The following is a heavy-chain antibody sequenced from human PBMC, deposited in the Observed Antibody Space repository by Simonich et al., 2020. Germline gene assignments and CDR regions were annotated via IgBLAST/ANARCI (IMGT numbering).Heavy chain of an antibody. V-gene: IGHV4-38-2*01. D-gene: IGHD4-4*01. Sequence: QVQLQESGPGLVKPSETLSITCAVSGYSTSSGYYWGWIRQPPGKGLEWIGSIYHSGRTYYNPSLKGRVTISVATSKNPFSLKLSSVTAAATAVYYCARRPRLTNFADAFDIWGQGTMVTVSS. CDR1: GYSTSSGYY. CDR2: IYHSGRT. CDR3: ARRPRLTNFADAFDI. J-gene: IGHJ3*02.